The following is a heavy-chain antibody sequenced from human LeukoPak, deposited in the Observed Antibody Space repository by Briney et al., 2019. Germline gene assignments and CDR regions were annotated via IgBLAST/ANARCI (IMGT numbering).Heavy chain of an antibody. CDR3: TADTGRSKIYH. V-gene: IGHV3-23*01. J-gene: IGHJ5*02. D-gene: IGHD2-8*02. CDR1: GFTFSSYA. CDR2: ISGSGGST. Sequence: PGGSLRLSCAASGFTFSSYAMSWVRQAPGKGLEWVSGISGSGGSTYYADSVKGRFTISRDNSKNTLYLQMNSLRAEDTAIYYCTADTGRSKIYHWGQGTLVTVSS.